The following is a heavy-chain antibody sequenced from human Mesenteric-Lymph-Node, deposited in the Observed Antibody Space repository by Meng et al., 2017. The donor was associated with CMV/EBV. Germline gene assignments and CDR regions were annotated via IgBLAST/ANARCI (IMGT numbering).Heavy chain of an antibody. CDR2: IYYSGST. Sequence: GSLRLSCTVSGGSISSSSYYWGWLRQPPGKGLEWIGSIYYSGSTYYNPSLKSRVTISVDTSKNQFSLKLSSVTAADTAVYYCARDRIVVVPAAPIAAAAYYYYYGMDVWGQGTTVTVSS. J-gene: IGHJ6*02. CDR3: ARDRIVVVPAAPIAAAAYYYYYGMDV. CDR1: GGSISSSSYY. V-gene: IGHV4-39*07. D-gene: IGHD2-2*01.